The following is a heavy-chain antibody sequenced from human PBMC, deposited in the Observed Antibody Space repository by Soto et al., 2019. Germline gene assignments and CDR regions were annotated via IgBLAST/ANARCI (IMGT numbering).Heavy chain of an antibody. Sequence: QVQLVESGGGMVQPGRSLRLSCAASRFTFSSYAMHWVRQAPGKGLEWVAVISYDGSNKYYADSVKGRFTISRDNSKNTLFLQMNSLRAEDTAVYYCARVYSSSWTDYWGQGTLVTVSS. J-gene: IGHJ4*02. V-gene: IGHV3-30-3*01. CDR1: RFTFSSYA. CDR2: ISYDGSNK. D-gene: IGHD6-13*01. CDR3: ARVYSSSWTDY.